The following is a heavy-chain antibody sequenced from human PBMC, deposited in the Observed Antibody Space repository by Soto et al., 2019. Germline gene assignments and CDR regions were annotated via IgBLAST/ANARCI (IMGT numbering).Heavy chain of an antibody. CDR3: ARLPIVVVPAAMFDYYYYMDV. D-gene: IGHD2-2*01. Sequence: SETLSLTCAVYGESFSGYYWSLFRQTPGKGLEWIGEINHSGSTNYNPSLKSRVTISVDTSKNQFSLKLSSVTAADTAVYYCARLPIVVVPAAMFDYYYYMDVWGKGTTVTVSS. CDR2: INHSGST. CDR1: GESFSGYY. J-gene: IGHJ6*03. V-gene: IGHV4-34*01.